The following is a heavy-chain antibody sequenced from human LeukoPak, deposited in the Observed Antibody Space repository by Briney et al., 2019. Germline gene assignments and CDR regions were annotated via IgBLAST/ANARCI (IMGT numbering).Heavy chain of an antibody. CDR3: ARPTTVALGY. V-gene: IGHV3-23*01. J-gene: IGHJ4*02. CDR1: GFTFSSYA. Sequence: GGSLRLSCGASGFTFSSYAMSWVRQAPGKGLEWVSAISGSGGSTYYADPVKGRFTISRDNSKNTLYLQMNSLRAEDTAVYYCARPTTVALGYWGQGTLVTVSS. D-gene: IGHD4-23*01. CDR2: ISGSGGST.